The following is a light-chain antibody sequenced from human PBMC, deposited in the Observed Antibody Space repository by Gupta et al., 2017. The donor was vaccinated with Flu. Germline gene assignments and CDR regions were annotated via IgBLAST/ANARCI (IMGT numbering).Light chain of an antibody. Sequence: SNVLTQPPSVSVAPGQTAKITCGGNNIGSYSVHWYQQMPGQAPILVVYDDNDRPSGIPERFSGSNPGNKATRNITMVEVGDEADDYCQVGHSGSDRWVFGGGTKLTVL. CDR1: NIGSYS. V-gene: IGLV3-21*02. CDR3: QVGHSGSDRWV. J-gene: IGLJ3*02. CDR2: DDN.